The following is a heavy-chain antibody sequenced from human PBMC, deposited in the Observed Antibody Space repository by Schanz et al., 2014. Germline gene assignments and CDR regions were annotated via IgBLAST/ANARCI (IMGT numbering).Heavy chain of an antibody. D-gene: IGHD3-10*01. CDR3: AKGRFGELSAFDI. CDR1: GFTFSSYA. Sequence: QVQLLESGGGLVQPGGSLRLSCAASGFTFSSYALHWVRQAPGKGLEWVAFVPFDGSQKFYADSVKGRFTISRDNSKNTLYLQMNSLRAEDTAVYYCAKGRFGELSAFDIWGQGTMVTVSS. V-gene: IGHV3-30*02. CDR2: VPFDGSQK. J-gene: IGHJ3*02.